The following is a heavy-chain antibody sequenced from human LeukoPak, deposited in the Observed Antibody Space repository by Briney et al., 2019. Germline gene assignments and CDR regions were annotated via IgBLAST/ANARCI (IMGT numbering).Heavy chain of an antibody. Sequence: ASVKVSCKASGGTFSSYALSWVRQAPGQGLEWMGGIIPIFGTANYAQKFQGRVTITTDESTSTAYMELSSLRSEDTAVYYCARDPTNYTIFGVALKAKNWFDPWGQGTLVTVSS. CDR3: ARDPTNYTIFGVALKAKNWFDP. D-gene: IGHD3-3*01. V-gene: IGHV1-69*05. CDR1: GGTFSSYA. CDR2: IIPIFGTA. J-gene: IGHJ5*02.